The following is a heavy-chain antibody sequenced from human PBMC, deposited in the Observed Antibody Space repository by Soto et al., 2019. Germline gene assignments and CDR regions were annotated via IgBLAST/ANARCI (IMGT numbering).Heavy chain of an antibody. CDR1: GFTFGDYY. V-gene: IGHV3-11*06. Sequence: PGGSLRLSCAASGFTFGDYYMTWIRQAPGKGLEWVSYISDSSTAYTDYADSVKGRFTISRDDAKNTLFLQMNSLRAEDTAVYYCANDGEADILTGYYQLGFDYWGQGTLVTVSS. CDR3: ANDGEADILTGYYQLGFDY. D-gene: IGHD3-9*01. CDR2: ISDSSTAYT. J-gene: IGHJ4*02.